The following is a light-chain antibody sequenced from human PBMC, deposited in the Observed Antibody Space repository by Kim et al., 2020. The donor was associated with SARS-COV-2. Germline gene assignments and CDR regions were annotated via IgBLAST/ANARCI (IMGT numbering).Light chain of an antibody. CDR1: QSVANNY. J-gene: IGKJ4*01. Sequence: DIELTQSPATLSLSPGERATLSCRATQSVANNYLAWYRQKPGQAPRLLIYGASSRATAIPARFSSSGSGTDFTLTISRLDPEDFAVYYCQQYSSSPLTFGGGTTVDIK. V-gene: IGKV3-20*01. CDR2: GAS. CDR3: QQYSSSPLT.